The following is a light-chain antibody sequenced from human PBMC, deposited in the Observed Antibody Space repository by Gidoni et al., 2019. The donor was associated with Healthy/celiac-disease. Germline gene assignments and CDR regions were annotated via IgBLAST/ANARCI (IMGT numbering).Light chain of an antibody. CDR3: QQRSNWPLT. V-gene: IGKV3-11*01. J-gene: IGKJ4*01. Sequence: IVLTQSPATLSLSPGERATLPCRASQSVSSYLAWYQQKPGQAPRLRSYDASNRATGIPARFRGSGSGTDFTLTMSSLEPEDFAVYYCQQRSNWPLTFGGGTKVEIK. CDR2: DAS. CDR1: QSVSSY.